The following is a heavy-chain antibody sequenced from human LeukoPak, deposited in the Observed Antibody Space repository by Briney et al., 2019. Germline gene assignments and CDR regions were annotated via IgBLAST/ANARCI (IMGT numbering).Heavy chain of an antibody. CDR1: GFTFSDYS. CDR2: ISGSTNYI. Sequence: PGGSLRLSCAASGFTFSDYSMNWVRQAPGKGLEWVSSISGSTNYIYYADSLKGRFTISRDNAKNSLYLQMNSLRAEDTAVYYCARVVVRGVIDYWGQGTLVTVSS. V-gene: IGHV3-21*01. D-gene: IGHD3-10*01. CDR3: ARVVVRGVIDY. J-gene: IGHJ4*02.